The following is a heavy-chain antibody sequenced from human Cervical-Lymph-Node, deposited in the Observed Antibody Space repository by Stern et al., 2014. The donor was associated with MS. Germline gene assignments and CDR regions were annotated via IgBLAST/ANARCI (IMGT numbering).Heavy chain of an antibody. CDR1: GFKFSIYW. Sequence: VQLVQSGAELIRPGESLKISCKGSGFKFSIYWIAWVRQMPGQGLEWMGCIYPGDSETRYSPSLQGKVTMSTGTSTSTAYLQWSSLNASDTAMYFCARQTTAWASDVWGQGTLVTVSP. V-gene: IGHV5-51*01. J-gene: IGHJ4*02. CDR3: ARQTTAWASDV. D-gene: IGHD1-14*01. CDR2: IYPGDSET.